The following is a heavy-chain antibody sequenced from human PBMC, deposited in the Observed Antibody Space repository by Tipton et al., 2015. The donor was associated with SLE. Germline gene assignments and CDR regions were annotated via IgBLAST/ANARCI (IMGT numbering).Heavy chain of an antibody. CDR3: ARESYDTGAFDI. V-gene: IGHV4-4*07. D-gene: IGHD3-22*01. CDR2: IYTSGST. CDR1: GGSISSYY. Sequence: TLSLTCTVSGGSISSYYWRWIRQPAGNGLAWIGRIYTSGSTNYNPSLKSRVTMSVDTSKNQFSLKLSSVTAADTAVYYCARESYDTGAFDIWGQGTMVTVSS. J-gene: IGHJ3*02.